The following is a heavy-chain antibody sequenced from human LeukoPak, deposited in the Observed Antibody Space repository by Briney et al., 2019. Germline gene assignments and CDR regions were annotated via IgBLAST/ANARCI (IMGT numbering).Heavy chain of an antibody. Sequence: GGSLRLSCAASGFTSSRYWMHWVRQAPGKGLVWVSRIDDDGSDTDYADSVKGRFTISRDNAKNTLYLQMNSLRAEDTAVYYCARVGALWYPDYWGQGTLVTVSS. D-gene: IGHD1-26*01. J-gene: IGHJ4*02. V-gene: IGHV3-74*01. CDR1: GFTSSRYW. CDR2: IDDDGSDT. CDR3: ARVGALWYPDY.